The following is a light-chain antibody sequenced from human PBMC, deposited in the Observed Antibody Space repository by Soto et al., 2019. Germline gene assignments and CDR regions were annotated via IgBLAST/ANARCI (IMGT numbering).Light chain of an antibody. V-gene: IGKV1-5*01. CDR2: DAS. J-gene: IGKJ1*01. CDR3: QQYNSYRA. CDR1: QSISSW. Sequence: DIQMTQSPSTLSASVGDRVTITCRASQSISSWLAWYQQKPGKAPKLLIYDASSLESGVPSRFSGSGSGTDFTLTISGLQPDDFAIYYCQQYNSYRAFGQGTKVDIK.